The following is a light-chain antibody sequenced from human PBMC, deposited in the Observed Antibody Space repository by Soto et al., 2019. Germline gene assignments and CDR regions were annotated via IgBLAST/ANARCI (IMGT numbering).Light chain of an antibody. J-gene: IGKJ4*01. CDR3: QHRNNWPT. Sequence: EVVLTQSPAILSLSPGDRATLSCRASQSISSSLAWYQHKPGRAPRLLIYDASNRATGIPARFSGSGSGTDFTLTSSSLEPEDFAVYYCQHRNNWPTFGGGTKVEIK. CDR1: QSISSS. CDR2: DAS. V-gene: IGKV3-11*01.